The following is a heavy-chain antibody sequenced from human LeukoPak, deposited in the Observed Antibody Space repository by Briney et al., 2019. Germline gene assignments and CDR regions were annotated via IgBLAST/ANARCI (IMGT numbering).Heavy chain of an antibody. Sequence: GASVKVSCKASGYTFTSYGISWGRQAPGQGLEWMGWISAYNGNANYAQKLQGRGTMTTDTSPSTAYMGLRSLRSDDPAVYYCARDRSQYCSGGSCYSGSVGWFDPWGQGTLVTVSS. CDR3: ARDRSQYCSGGSCYSGSVGWFDP. D-gene: IGHD2-15*01. V-gene: IGHV1-18*04. CDR1: GYTFTSYG. J-gene: IGHJ5*02. CDR2: ISAYNGNA.